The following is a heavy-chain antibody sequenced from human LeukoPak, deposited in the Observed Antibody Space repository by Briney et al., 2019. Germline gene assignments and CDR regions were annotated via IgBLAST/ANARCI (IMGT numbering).Heavy chain of an antibody. D-gene: IGHD3-3*01. CDR1: GFTFSSYA. V-gene: IGHV3-30-3*01. Sequence: GRSLRLSCAASGFTFSSYAMHWVRQAPGKGLEWVAAMSYDGSNKYYADSVEGRFTISRDNSKNTLYLQMNSLRAEDTAVYYCARGGTYYEMDYYYGMDVWGQGTTVTVSS. CDR2: MSYDGSNK. J-gene: IGHJ6*02. CDR3: ARGGTYYEMDYYYGMDV.